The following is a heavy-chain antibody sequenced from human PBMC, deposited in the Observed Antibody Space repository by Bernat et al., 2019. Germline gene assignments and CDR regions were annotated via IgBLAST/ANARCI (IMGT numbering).Heavy chain of an antibody. CDR3: TTPRATVTTFDYYYYGMDV. Sequence: EVHLVESGGGSVKPGGSLRLSCAVSGFTFSNAWMNWVRQVPGKGLEWVGRIKSKTDGGTTDYAAPAKGRFTISRDDSKNTLYLQMNSLKTEDTAVYYCTTPRATVTTFDYYYYGMDVWGQGTTVTVSS. CDR1: GFTFSNAW. D-gene: IGHD4-17*01. J-gene: IGHJ6*02. CDR2: IKSKTDGGTT. V-gene: IGHV3-15*01.